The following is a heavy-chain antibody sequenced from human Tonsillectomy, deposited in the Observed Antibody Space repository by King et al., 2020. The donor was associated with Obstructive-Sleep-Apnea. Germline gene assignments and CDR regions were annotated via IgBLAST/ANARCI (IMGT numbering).Heavy chain of an antibody. V-gene: IGHV3-66*01. J-gene: IGHJ3*01. CDR3: VRDPXYANNAFDX. Sequence: VQLVESGGGLVQPGGSLRLSCAASGXSXSDNFMSWXRQTSGKGLECVSILYRGGSAYYADSVEGRFTIYRDDYKNTLYLQMNGLRAEDMALYYFVRDPXYANNAFDXWGXGTLVTVXS. CDR1: GXSXSDNF. CDR2: LYRGGSA.